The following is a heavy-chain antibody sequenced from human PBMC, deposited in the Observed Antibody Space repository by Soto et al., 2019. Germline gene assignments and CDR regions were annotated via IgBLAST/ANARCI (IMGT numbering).Heavy chain of an antibody. Sequence: ASVKVSCKVSGYTLSEFSIHWVRQAPGKGLEWMGGFEPEDGETIYAQKFRGRVTMTQVTSTNTAFMELSSLSSEDTAVYYCAITYFYDSNIYVRHLAFWGQGTLVTVSS. CDR3: AITYFYDSNIYVRHLAF. D-gene: IGHD3-22*01. V-gene: IGHV1-24*01. CDR2: FEPEDGET. J-gene: IGHJ4*02. CDR1: GYTLSEFS.